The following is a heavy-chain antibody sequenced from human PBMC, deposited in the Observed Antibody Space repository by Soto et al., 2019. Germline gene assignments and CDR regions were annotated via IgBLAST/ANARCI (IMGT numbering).Heavy chain of an antibody. CDR3: ARHLGLEGPDFDY. Sequence: PGAALKSSWKGSGYSFTSDGIGWVRQMPGKGLEWMGIIYPGDSDTRYSPSFQGQVTISADKSISTAYLQWSSLKASDTAMYYCARHLGLEGPDFDYWGQGTLVTVSS. CDR2: IYPGDSDT. CDR1: GYSFTSDG. D-gene: IGHD1-1*01. V-gene: IGHV5-51*01. J-gene: IGHJ4*02.